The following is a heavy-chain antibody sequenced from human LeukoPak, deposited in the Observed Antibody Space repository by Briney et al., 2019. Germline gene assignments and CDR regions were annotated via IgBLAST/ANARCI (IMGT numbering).Heavy chain of an antibody. V-gene: IGHV4-59*12. J-gene: IGHJ5*02. D-gene: IGHD3-10*01. CDR1: GGSINSYY. CDR2: IYYSGST. CDR3: ARESNYYGSGTGWFDP. Sequence: KSSETLSLTCTVSGGSINSYYWSWIRQPPGKGLEWIGYIYYSGSTNYNPSLKSRVTISVDTSKNQLSLKLSSVTAADTAVYYCARESNYYGSGTGWFDPWGQGTLVTVSS.